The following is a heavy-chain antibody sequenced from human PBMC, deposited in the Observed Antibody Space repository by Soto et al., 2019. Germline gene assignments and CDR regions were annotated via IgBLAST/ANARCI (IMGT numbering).Heavy chain of an antibody. CDR3: ARHEGYCSSTGCYGQEYYYYYYMDV. CDR1: GGSISSSSYY. CDR2: IYYSGST. J-gene: IGHJ6*03. D-gene: IGHD2-2*01. V-gene: IGHV4-39*01. Sequence: QLQLQESGPGLVKPSETLSLTCTVSGGSISSSSYYWGWIRQPPGKGLEWIGSIYYSGSTYYNPSLKSRVTIAVDTSKNKFSLKLSSVTAADTAVYYCARHEGYCSSTGCYGQEYYYYYYMDVWGKGTTVTVSS.